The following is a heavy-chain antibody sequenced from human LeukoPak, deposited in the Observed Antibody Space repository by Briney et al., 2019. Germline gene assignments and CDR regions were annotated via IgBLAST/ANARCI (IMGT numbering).Heavy chain of an antibody. Sequence: ASVKVSCKASGYTFTGYYMHWVRQAPGQGLEWLGGIIPDFGTTTYAQKFQAKVTMTADKSTNTAYLEISSLTSDDTAVYYCARCSPGDSSNFYAVLQYWGQGTQVTVST. V-gene: IGHV1-69*06. CDR1: GYTFTGYY. D-gene: IGHD3-22*01. CDR3: ARCSPGDSSNFYAVLQY. J-gene: IGHJ4*02. CDR2: IIPDFGTT.